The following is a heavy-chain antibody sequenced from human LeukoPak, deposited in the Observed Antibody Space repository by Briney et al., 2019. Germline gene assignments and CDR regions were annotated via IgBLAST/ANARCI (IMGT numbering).Heavy chain of an antibody. CDR3: ARVTKIGYYYGSGSYYNVMWGY. CDR2: ISSSSSYI. CDR1: GFTFSSYS. V-gene: IGHV3-21*01. Sequence: TGGSLRLSCAASGFTFSSYSMNWVRQAPGKGLEWVSSISSSSSYIYYADSVKGRFTISRDNAKNSLYLQMNSLRAEDTAVYYCARVTKIGYYYGSGSYYNVMWGYWGQGTLVTVSS. D-gene: IGHD3-10*01. J-gene: IGHJ4*02.